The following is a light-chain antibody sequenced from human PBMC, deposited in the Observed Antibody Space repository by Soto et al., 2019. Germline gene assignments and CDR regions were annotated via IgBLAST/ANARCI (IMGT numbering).Light chain of an antibody. CDR3: QQYNSYSWT. Sequence: EIVLTHSQGTLSLSPSEAVTLSGTPGQIVTSSQLAWYQQKPGQAPRLLIYDASTRATGIPARFSGSGSGTDFTLTISSLQPDDFATYYCQQYNSYSWTFGQGTKVDIK. CDR2: DAS. J-gene: IGKJ1*01. CDR1: QIVTSSQ. V-gene: IGKV3-20*01.